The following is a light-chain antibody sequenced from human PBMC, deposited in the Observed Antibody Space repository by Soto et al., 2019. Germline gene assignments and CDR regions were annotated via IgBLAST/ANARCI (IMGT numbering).Light chain of an antibody. J-gene: IGKJ1*01. CDR3: QQYGSSRT. Sequence: IVLTQSPATLSLSPWERATLSCRASQCVSSSYLAWYQQKPGQAPRLLIYGASSRATGIPDRFSGSGSGTDFTLTISRLEPEDFAVYYCQQYGSSRTFGQGTKVDIK. CDR1: QCVSSSY. V-gene: IGKV3-20*01. CDR2: GAS.